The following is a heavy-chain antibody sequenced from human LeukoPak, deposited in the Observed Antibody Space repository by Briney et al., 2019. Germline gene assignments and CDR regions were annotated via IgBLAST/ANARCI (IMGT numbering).Heavy chain of an antibody. CDR1: GFTFSSYT. V-gene: IGHV3-48*01. J-gene: IGHJ6*03. D-gene: IGHD3-10*01. CDR3: ARWALYYNYYMDV. Sequence: GGSLRLSCAASGFTFSSYTMNWVRQAPGKGLEWVSYISSSSNTICYADSVKGRFTISRDNAKNSLYLQMNSLRAEDTAVYYCARWALYYNYYMDVWGKGTTVTVSS. CDR2: ISSSSNTI.